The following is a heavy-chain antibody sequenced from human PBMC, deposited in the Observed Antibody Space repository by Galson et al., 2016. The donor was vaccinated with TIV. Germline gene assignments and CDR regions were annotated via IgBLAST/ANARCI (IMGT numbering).Heavy chain of an antibody. Sequence: VKVSCKVSGNSLDELVIHWVRQAPGKGLEWMGGYDPEVFKTVYAPRFQGRVTMNADTDRDTAYMELGSLRIDDTAVYYCATVAWFPGLSLDNWGQGTLVSVSS. CDR1: GNSLDELV. CDR2: YDPEVFKT. J-gene: IGHJ4*02. CDR3: ATVAWFPGLSLDN. D-gene: IGHD2/OR15-2a*01. V-gene: IGHV1-24*01.